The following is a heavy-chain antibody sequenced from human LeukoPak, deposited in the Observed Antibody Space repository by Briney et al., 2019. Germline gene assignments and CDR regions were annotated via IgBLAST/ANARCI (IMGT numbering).Heavy chain of an antibody. CDR3: VKSAGRSGGN. CDR1: GFTFTDWY. Sequence: GGSLRLSCAASGFTFTDWYMSWIRQAPGKGLQWLSYISSSSGDTSYADSVRGRFTISRDNAKKSVYLQMNSLRAEDTAIYYCVKSAGRSGGNWGQGTLVTVSS. D-gene: IGHD3-3*01. V-gene: IGHV3-11*06. J-gene: IGHJ4*02. CDR2: ISSSSGDT.